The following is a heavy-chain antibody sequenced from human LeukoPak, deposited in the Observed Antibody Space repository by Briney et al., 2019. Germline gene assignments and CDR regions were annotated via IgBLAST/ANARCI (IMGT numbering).Heavy chain of an antibody. CDR1: GVSVFSNSAA. CDR2: TYYRSKWYN. Sequence: SQTLSLTCAISGVSVFSNSAACNWIRQSPSSCLELLGRTYYRSKWYNDYAVSVKSRIIINPDTSKNQFSLQLKSVTHEDTAVYYCVRDVGFDFDYWGQGTLVTVSS. CDR3: VRDVGFDFDY. D-gene: IGHD3-10*01. J-gene: IGHJ4*02. V-gene: IGHV6-1*01.